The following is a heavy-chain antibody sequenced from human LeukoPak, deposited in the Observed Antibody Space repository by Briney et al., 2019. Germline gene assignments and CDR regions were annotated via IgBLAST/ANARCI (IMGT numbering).Heavy chain of an antibody. CDR1: GCSISSGYY. J-gene: IGHJ4*02. CDR3: AGYHAYGVTTPPLGY. V-gene: IGHV4-38-2*02. D-gene: IGHD4-17*01. CDR2: IYHSGST. Sequence: SETLSLTCTVSGCSISSGYYWVWIRQPPGKGLEWIGSIYHSGSTYYNPSLKSRVTISVDTSKNQFSLKLSSVTAADTAVYYCAGYHAYGVTTPPLGYWGQGTLVTVSS.